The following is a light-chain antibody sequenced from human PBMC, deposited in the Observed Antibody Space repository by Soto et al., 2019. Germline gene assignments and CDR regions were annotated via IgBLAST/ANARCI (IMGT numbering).Light chain of an antibody. CDR2: DAF. CDR1: QNVSTY. CDR3: QQRSNWPST. J-gene: IGKJ4*01. V-gene: IGKV3-11*01. Sequence: EIVLTQSPVTLSLSPGERATLSCRASQNVSTYLAWYQQKPGQAPRLLIYDAFKRATGIPARFSGSGSGTDFTLTISSLEPEDFAVYYCQQRSNWPSTFGGGTKLEIK.